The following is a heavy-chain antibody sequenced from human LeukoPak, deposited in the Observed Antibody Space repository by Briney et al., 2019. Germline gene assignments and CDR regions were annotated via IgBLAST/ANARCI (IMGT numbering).Heavy chain of an antibody. Sequence: GGSLRLSCAASGFTFSSYSMNWVRQAPGKGLEWVSSISSSSSYIYYADSVKGRFTISRDNAKNSLYLQMNSLRAEDTAVYYRARDGITMVRGVIITRPNGMDVWGQGTTVTVSS. V-gene: IGHV3-21*01. CDR2: ISSSSSYI. J-gene: IGHJ6*02. CDR3: ARDGITMVRGVIITRPNGMDV. D-gene: IGHD3-10*01. CDR1: GFTFSSYS.